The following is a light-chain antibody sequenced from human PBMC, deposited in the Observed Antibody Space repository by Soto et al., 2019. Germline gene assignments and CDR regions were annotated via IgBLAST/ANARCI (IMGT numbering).Light chain of an antibody. CDR2: EVS. CDR3: SSYTSSSTLV. Sequence: QSALTQPASVSGSPGQSITISCTGTSSDVGGYNYVSWYQQHPGKVPKLMIYEVSDRPSGVSNRFSGSKSGNTAFLTISGLQTEDEADYYCSSYTSSSTLVFGGGTQLTVL. J-gene: IGLJ2*01. CDR1: SSDVGGYNY. V-gene: IGLV2-14*01.